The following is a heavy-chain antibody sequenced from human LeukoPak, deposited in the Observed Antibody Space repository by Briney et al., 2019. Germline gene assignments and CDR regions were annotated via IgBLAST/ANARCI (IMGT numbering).Heavy chain of an antibody. CDR3: VRRDNSNWFDP. CDR2: ISGSGGST. Sequence: GGSLRLSCAASGFTFSSYAMSWVRQATGKGLEWVSAISGSGGSTYYADSVKGRFTISRDNSKNTLYLQMNSLRAEDTAVYYCVRRDNSNWFDPWGQGTLVTVSS. V-gene: IGHV3-23*01. D-gene: IGHD1-1*01. CDR1: GFTFSSYA. J-gene: IGHJ5*02.